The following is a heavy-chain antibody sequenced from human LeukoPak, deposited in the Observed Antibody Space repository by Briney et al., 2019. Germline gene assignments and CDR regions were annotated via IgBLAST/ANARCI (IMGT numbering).Heavy chain of an antibody. V-gene: IGHV4-59*08. CDR3: ARTARIPDC. CDR2: MYYTGDT. Sequence: PLETLSLTCAVSGDHLTNYYWSWIRQPPGKGLEYIGYMYYTGDTSYNPSLKSRVTISLDTSKNQCSLTLSSVTAADTAVYYCARTARIPDCWGQGVLVTVSA. D-gene: IGHD2-21*01. CDR1: GDHLTNYY. J-gene: IGHJ4*02.